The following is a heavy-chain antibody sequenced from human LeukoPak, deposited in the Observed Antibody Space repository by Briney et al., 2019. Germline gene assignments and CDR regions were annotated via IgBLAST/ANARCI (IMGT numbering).Heavy chain of an antibody. CDR1: GYSISSGYY. Sequence: QPSETLSLTCSVSGYSISSGYYWGCIRQPPGKGLEWLGNIYHEGGTSYNSSLKSRVTMSVDTSKNQSSLQLSSVTAADTAVYYWAKCSSSGKGDYWGQGTLVTVSS. D-gene: IGHD6-13*01. J-gene: IGHJ4*02. V-gene: IGHV4-38-2*01. CDR3: AKCSSSGKGDY. CDR2: IYHEGGT.